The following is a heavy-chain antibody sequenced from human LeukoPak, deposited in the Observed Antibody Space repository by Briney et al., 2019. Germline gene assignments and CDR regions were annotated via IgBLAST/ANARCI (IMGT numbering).Heavy chain of an antibody. CDR1: GFSLRSYW. J-gene: IGHJ4*02. D-gene: IGHD6-6*01. Sequence: PGGSLRLXCAVSGFSLRSYWMHWVRQAPGKGLVWVSRISGDGSMTNYADSVKGRFTISRDNAKNTVYLQMNSLRAEDTAVYYCARYSSSSGGASHYFDYWGQGTLVTVSS. CDR2: ISGDGSMT. V-gene: IGHV3-74*01. CDR3: ARYSSSSGGASHYFDY.